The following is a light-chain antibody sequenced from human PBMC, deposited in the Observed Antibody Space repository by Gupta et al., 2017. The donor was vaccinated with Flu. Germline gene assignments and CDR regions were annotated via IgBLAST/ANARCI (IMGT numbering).Light chain of an antibody. V-gene: IGKV1-39*01. CDR3: QQSDSIPVT. CDR1: QNIANY. CDR2: GAS. J-gene: IGKJ5*01. Sequence: DVQMTQSPSSLSASVGDRVTITCRSSQNIANYLNWYQQKAGEVPKLLIYGASSLQTGVPSRFSGSGSETDFTLTISRLQPEDFATYYCQQSDSIPVTFGQGTLMEI.